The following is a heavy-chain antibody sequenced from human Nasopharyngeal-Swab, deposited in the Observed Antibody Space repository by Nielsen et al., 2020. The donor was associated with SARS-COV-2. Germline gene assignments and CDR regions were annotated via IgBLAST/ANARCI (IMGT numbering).Heavy chain of an antibody. V-gene: IGHV1-18*01. D-gene: IGHD3-10*01. J-gene: IGHJ4*02. Sequence: VSVTVSCMSSGCTLTSFGVSWVRQAPGQGLEWMGWISSYNGDTHYAHSLQGRITMTTDTSTSTAYLELRSLRSDDTAMYYCATAYGSVSSPEYWGQGTLVTVSS. CDR3: ATAYGSVSSPEY. CDR1: GCTLTSFG. CDR2: ISSYNGDT.